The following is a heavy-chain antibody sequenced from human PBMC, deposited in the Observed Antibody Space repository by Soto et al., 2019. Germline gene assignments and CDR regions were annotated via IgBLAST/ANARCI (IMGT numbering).Heavy chain of an antibody. CDR2: IIPIFGTP. Sequence: GASVKVSCKASGGPFSRQDMKWVRQAPGQGLEWMGGIIPIFGTPQYAEKFQDRVTITADDSTSTAYTELSSLTSAGAAGYYCGTNDGRVAYRFHYRGQGTLVTLSS. CDR3: GTNDGRVAYRFHY. V-gene: IGHV1-69*13. D-gene: IGHD4-4*01. J-gene: IGHJ4*02. CDR1: GGPFSRQD.